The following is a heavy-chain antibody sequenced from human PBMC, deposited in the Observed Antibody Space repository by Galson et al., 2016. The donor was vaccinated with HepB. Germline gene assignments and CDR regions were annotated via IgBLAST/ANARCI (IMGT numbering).Heavy chain of an antibody. D-gene: IGHD6-19*01. CDR2: VYWDDYK. CDR3: AHSPTAVSDNFDAFDI. V-gene: IGHV2-5*02. J-gene: IGHJ3*02. CDR1: GFSLRNSGEG. Sequence: PALVKPTQTLTLTCTFSGFSLRNSGEGVGWIRQPPGKALEWLALVYWDDYKRYSPSLMSRLTITKDTSKNQVVLTMANMDPVDTGTYYCAHSPTAVSDNFDAFDIWGQGTMVTVSS.